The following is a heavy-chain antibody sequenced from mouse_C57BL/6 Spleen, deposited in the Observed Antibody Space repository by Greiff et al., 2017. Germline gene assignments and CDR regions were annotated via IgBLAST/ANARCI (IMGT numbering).Heavy chain of an antibody. V-gene: IGHV2-9-1*01. CDR1: GFSLTSYA. Sequence: QVQLQQSGPGLVAPSHSLSISCTVSGFSLTSYAISWVRQPPGQGLEWLGVIWTGGGTTYNSAINSRLNISTDNSTSQVFLKMNSLRTDDTARYYGARNRPYGGNAMDYWGQGTSVTVSS. J-gene: IGHJ4*01. D-gene: IGHD1-1*01. CDR3: ARNRPYGGNAMDY. CDR2: IWTGGGT.